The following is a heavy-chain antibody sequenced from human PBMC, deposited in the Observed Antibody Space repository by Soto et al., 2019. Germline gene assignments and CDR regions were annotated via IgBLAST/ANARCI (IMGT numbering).Heavy chain of an antibody. D-gene: IGHD6-25*01. CDR2: ILNDGSDK. Sequence: QVQLVESGGGVVQPGKSLRLSCAAAKFTFSSYSMHWVRQAPGRGLEWVAVILNDGSDKDYADSVKGRFSISRDNSKHTVYLQMNSLRIEDTAVYYCARVDTGYSGGGGFDVWGQGTMVTVSA. CDR3: ARVDTGYSGGGGFDV. J-gene: IGHJ3*01. CDR1: KFTFSSYS. V-gene: IGHV3-30*04.